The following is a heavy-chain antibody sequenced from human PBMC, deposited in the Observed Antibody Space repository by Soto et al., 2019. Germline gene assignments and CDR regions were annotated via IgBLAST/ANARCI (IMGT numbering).Heavy chain of an antibody. CDR3: ERIPVDTYMIYWFDP. J-gene: IGHJ5*02. D-gene: IGHD5-18*01. CDR1: GGSVSSGDYY. CDR2: VYYGGST. V-gene: IGHV4-61*08. Sequence: PSETLSLTCTVSGGSVSSGDYYWTWIRQPPGKGLEWIGYVYYGGSTNYNPSLKSRVSISAETAKNQFSLKLSSVTAADTAVYYCERIPVDTYMIYWFDPWGQGILVTVSS.